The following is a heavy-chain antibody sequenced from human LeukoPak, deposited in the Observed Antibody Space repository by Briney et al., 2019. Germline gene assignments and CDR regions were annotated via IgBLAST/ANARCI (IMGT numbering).Heavy chain of an antibody. CDR1: GGSISSHY. CDR2: IYYSGST. D-gene: IGHD3-10*01. CDR3: ARTLLWFGELFSFDP. Sequence: PSETLSLTCTVSGGSISSHYWSWIRQSPGKGLEWIGYIYYSGSTNYSPSLKSRVTISVDTSKNQFPLKLSSVTAADTAVYYCARTLLWFGELFSFDPWGQGTLVTVSS. J-gene: IGHJ5*02. V-gene: IGHV4-59*11.